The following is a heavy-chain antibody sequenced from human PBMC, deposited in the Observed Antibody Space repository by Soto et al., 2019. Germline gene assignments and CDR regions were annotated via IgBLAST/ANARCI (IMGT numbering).Heavy chain of an antibody. CDR1: GGSISSGDYY. J-gene: IGHJ6*02. CDR3: AREVVVSGEADNYYYYYGMDV. V-gene: IGHV4-30-4*01. D-gene: IGHD3-22*01. CDR2: IYYSGST. Sequence: TLSLTCTVSGGSISSGDYYWSWIRQPPGKGLECIGYIYYSGSTYYNPSLKSRVTISVDTSKNQFSLKLSSVTAADTAVYYCAREVVVSGEADNYYYYYGMDVWGQGTTVTVSS.